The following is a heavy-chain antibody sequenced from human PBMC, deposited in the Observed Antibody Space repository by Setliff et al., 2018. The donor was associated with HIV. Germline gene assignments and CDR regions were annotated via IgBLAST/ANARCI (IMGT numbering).Heavy chain of an antibody. J-gene: IGHJ4*02. V-gene: IGHV4-59*01. CDR3: ARDPLGYNWGRYFDF. CDR2: AFHSGAT. CDR1: GGSITTYF. Sequence: SSETLSLTCTVSGGSITTYFWTWIRQPPGKGLEWIGSAFHSGATNYNPSLKSRVTMSVDTSNNHFSLNLKSVTAADTAVYYCARDPLGYNWGRYFDFWGQGAVVTVSS. D-gene: IGHD3-16*01.